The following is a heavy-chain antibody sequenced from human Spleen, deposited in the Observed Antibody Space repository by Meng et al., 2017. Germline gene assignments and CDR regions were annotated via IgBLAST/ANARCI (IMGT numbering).Heavy chain of an antibody. V-gene: IGHV4-4*02. Sequence: QWKVQGSGPGRVKPSGTLSLLYAVSGGSISSSNWWSWVRQPPGKGLEWIGEIYHSGSTNYNPSLKSRVTISVDKSKNQFSLKLSSVTAADTAVYYCARVGSYGYLGYFDYWGQGTLVTVSS. CDR1: GGSISSSNW. J-gene: IGHJ4*02. CDR2: IYHSGST. CDR3: ARVGSYGYLGYFDY. D-gene: IGHD5-18*01.